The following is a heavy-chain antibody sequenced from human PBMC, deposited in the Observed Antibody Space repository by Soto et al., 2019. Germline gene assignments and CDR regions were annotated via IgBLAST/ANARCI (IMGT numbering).Heavy chain of an antibody. Sequence: PGGSLRLSCAASGFTFSSYAMSWFRQAPGKGLEWVSAISGSGGSTYYADSVKGRFTISRDNSKNTLYLQMNSLRAEDTAVYYCAKDLDYYDSFWAFDIWGQGTMVTVSS. J-gene: IGHJ3*02. D-gene: IGHD3-22*01. CDR2: ISGSGGST. CDR3: AKDLDYYDSFWAFDI. V-gene: IGHV3-23*01. CDR1: GFTFSSYA.